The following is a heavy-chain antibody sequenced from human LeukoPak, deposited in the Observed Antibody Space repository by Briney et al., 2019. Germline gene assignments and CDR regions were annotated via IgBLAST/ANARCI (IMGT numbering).Heavy chain of an antibody. J-gene: IGHJ3*02. D-gene: IGHD4-23*01. CDR3: ARDDYGGNSHDAFGI. Sequence: ASVKVSCKASGYTFTSYYIHWVRQAPGQGLEWMGIINPSSGSTSYAQKFQGRVTMTRDTSTSTAYMELSSLGSEDTAVYYCARDDYGGNSHDAFGIWGQGTVVTVSS. V-gene: IGHV1-46*01. CDR1: GYTFTSYY. CDR2: INPSSGST.